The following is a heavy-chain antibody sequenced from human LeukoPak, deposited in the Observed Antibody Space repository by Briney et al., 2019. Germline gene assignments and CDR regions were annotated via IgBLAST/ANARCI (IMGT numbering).Heavy chain of an antibody. V-gene: IGHV4-38-2*01. Sequence: SETPSLTCAVSGYSISSGYYWGWIRQPPGKGLEWIGSIYHSGSTYYNPSLKSRVTISVDTSKNQFSLKLSSVTAADTAVYYCARWSSGSYDGFDYWGQGTLVTVSS. J-gene: IGHJ4*02. D-gene: IGHD3-10*01. CDR3: ARWSSGSYDGFDY. CDR2: IYHSGST. CDR1: GYSISSGYY.